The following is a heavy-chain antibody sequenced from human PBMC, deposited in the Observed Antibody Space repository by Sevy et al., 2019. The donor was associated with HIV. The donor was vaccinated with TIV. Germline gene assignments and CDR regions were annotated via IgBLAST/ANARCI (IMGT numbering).Heavy chain of an antibody. J-gene: IGHJ4*02. D-gene: IGHD7-27*01. CDR2: ISDTGTST. CDR1: GFTFRTSA. Sequence: GGSLRLSCAASGFTFRTSAMSWVRQAPGKGLQWVSSISDTGTSTYYADSVEGRFTISRDNSKKTLYLQMNSLRAEDTALYYCAKYAGDFPHFDYWGQGTLVTVSS. CDR3: AKYAGDFPHFDY. V-gene: IGHV3-23*01.